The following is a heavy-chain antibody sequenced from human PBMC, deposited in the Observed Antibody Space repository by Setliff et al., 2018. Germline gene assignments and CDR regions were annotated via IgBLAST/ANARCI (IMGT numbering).Heavy chain of an antibody. D-gene: IGHD3-16*02. CDR2: INPKTGGT. V-gene: IGHV1-2*02. Sequence: ASVKVSCKASGYTFVGYYLRWVRQAPGQGLEWMGWINPKTGGTNYAQKFQGRVTMTRDASINTAFMHLSSLKSDDMAVYYCAREPYDYIWGSYRPPYFDHWGQGALVTVSS. J-gene: IGHJ4*02. CDR1: GYTFVGYY. CDR3: AREPYDYIWGSYRPPYFDH.